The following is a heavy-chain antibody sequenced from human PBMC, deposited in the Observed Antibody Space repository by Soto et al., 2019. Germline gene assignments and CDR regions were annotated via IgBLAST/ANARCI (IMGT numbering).Heavy chain of an antibody. J-gene: IGHJ1*01. D-gene: IGHD6-13*01. Sequence: GGSLRLSCEASGFTFSSYAMSWVRQAPGKGLEWVSGISGGGSTTYYADSVKGRFTISRDNSKNTLYLQVNSLRAEDTAVYYCARDQAAGGSISRYFQDWGQGTLVTVSS. CDR2: ISGGGSTT. V-gene: IGHV3-23*01. CDR3: ARDQAAGGSISRYFQD. CDR1: GFTFSSYA.